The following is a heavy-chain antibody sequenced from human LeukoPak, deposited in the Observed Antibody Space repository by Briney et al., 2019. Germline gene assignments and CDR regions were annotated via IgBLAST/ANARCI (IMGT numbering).Heavy chain of an antibody. CDR2: IIPIFGTA. V-gene: IGHV1-69*13. D-gene: IGHD2-15*01. CDR1: GGTFSSYA. J-gene: IGHJ4*02. Sequence: SVKVSCKASGGTFSSYAISWVRQAPGQGLEWMGGIIPIFGTANYAQKFQGRVTITADESTSTAYMELSSPRSEDTAVYYCARGIHCSGGSCYSGPFDYWGQGTLVTVSS. CDR3: ARGIHCSGGSCYSGPFDY.